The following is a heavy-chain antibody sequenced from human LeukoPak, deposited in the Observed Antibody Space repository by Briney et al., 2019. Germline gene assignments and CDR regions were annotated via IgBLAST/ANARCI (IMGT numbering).Heavy chain of an antibody. Sequence: SETLSLTCAVSGGSVSSTTYYRSWIRQPPGKGLEWIASINYSGSTYYNPSLKSRVTISVDTSDNQFSLKLSSVTAADTAVYYCARYVVYGSGKYYFDYWGQGTLVTVSS. CDR2: INYSGST. CDR1: GGSVSSTTYY. CDR3: ARYVVYGSGKYYFDY. V-gene: IGHV4-39*01. D-gene: IGHD3-10*01. J-gene: IGHJ4*02.